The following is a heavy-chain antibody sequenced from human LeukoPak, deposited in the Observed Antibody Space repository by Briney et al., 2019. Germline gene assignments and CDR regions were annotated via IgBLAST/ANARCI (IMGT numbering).Heavy chain of an antibody. CDR2: IYYTGST. D-gene: IGHD1-26*01. CDR3: AGGSGSSYFDL. CDR1: GASMSNYY. Sequence: PSETLSLTCTVSGASMSNYYWSWIRQSPGRGLEWVGYIYYTGSTNYNPSLRSRLTISVDTSKNQFSLKLSSVTAADTAVYYCAGGSGSSYFDLWGQGTLVTVSS. J-gene: IGHJ4*02. V-gene: IGHV4-59*01.